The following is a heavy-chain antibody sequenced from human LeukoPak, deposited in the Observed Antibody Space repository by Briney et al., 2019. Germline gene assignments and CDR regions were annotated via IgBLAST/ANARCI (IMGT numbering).Heavy chain of an antibody. CDR2: IYTSGST. J-gene: IGHJ4*02. CDR1: GNSISSGDYY. CDR3: ARASYSYDISGWVPFDY. V-gene: IGHV4-61*02. Sequence: PSQTLSLTCTVSGNSISSGDYYWSWIRQPAGKGLEWIGRIYTSGSTTYNPSPKSRVTISGDTSENQFSLRLSSVTAADTAVYYCARASYSYDISGWVPFDYWGQGTLVTVSS. D-gene: IGHD3-22*01.